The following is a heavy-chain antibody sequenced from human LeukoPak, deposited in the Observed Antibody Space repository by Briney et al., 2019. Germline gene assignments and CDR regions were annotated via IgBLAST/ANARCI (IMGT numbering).Heavy chain of an antibody. Sequence: GGSLRPSCAASGFTFSSYAMHWVRQAPGKGLEWVAVISYDGSNKYYADSVKGRFTISRDNSKNTLYLQMNSLRAEDTAVYYCAREPSYCSSTRCPPPFDYWGQGTLVTVSS. J-gene: IGHJ4*02. CDR3: AREPSYCSSTRCPPPFDY. D-gene: IGHD2-2*01. V-gene: IGHV3-30-3*01. CDR2: ISYDGSNK. CDR1: GFTFSSYA.